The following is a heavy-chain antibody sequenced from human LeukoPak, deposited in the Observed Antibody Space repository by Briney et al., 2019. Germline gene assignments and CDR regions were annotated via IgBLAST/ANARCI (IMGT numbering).Heavy chain of an antibody. Sequence: GASVKVSCKASGGTFSSYAISWVRQAPGQGLEWMGGIIPIFGTANYAQKFQGRVTITADESTSTAYMELSSLRSEDTAVYYCARVKSSTSCYFDYWGQGTLVTVSS. J-gene: IGHJ4*02. D-gene: IGHD2-2*01. V-gene: IGHV1-69*13. CDR1: GGTFSSYA. CDR3: ARVKSSTSCYFDY. CDR2: IIPIFGTA.